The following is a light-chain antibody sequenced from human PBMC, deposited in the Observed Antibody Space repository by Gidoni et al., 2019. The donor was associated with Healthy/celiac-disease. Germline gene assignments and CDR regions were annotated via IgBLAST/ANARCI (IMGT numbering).Light chain of an antibody. J-gene: IGKJ2*02. CDR1: QSISSW. CDR3: QQYNSYRWT. Sequence: DIQMTQSPSTLSASVGDRVTITCRASQSISSWLAWYQQKPGKAPKLLIYKASSLESGVPSRFSGSGSGTEFTLTISSLQPDDFATYYCQQYNSYRWTFXQXTKLEIK. CDR2: KAS. V-gene: IGKV1-5*03.